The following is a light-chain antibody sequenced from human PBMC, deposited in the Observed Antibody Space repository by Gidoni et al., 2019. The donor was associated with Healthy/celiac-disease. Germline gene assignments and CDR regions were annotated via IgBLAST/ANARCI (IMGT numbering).Light chain of an antibody. CDR3: QQSYSTPLT. J-gene: IGKJ4*01. CDR1: QTISSY. V-gene: IGKV1-39*01. CDR2: AAS. Sequence: DIQMTQSPSSLSASVGDRVTITCRASQTISSYLNWYQQKPGKAHKLLIYAASSLQSGVPSRFSVSGAGTDFTLTISSLQPEDFATYYGQQSYSTPLTFXGXTKVEIK.